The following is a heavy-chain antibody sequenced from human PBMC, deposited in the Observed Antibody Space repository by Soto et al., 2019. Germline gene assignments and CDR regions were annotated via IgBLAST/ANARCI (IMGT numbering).Heavy chain of an antibody. CDR3: AGGGNTALAYYFYGMDI. CDR1: GGSISSYY. CDR2: SYDSGST. D-gene: IGHD5-18*01. J-gene: IGHJ6*02. V-gene: IGHV4-59*01. Sequence: ASETLSLTCTVSGGSISSYYWSWIRQPPGKGLEWIAYSYDSGSTSYSPSLQSRVTMSVDTSKNQFSLKLSSVTAADTAVYYCAGGGNTALAYYFYGMDIWGQGTTVTVS.